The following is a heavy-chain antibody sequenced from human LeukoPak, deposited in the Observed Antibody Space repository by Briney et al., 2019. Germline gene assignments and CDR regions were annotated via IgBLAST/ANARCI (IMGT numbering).Heavy chain of an antibody. J-gene: IGHJ6*02. V-gene: IGHV1-18*01. CDR3: ARAGADSAAYFYYAMDV. CDR2: ISGYNGDT. D-gene: IGHD2-15*01. CDR1: GYTFTSYG. Sequence: ASVTVSCKTSGYTFTSYGFSWVRQPPGQGVEWMGWISGYNGDTHYAQNLQDRVTMTTDTSTSTAYMDVSSLRSDDTAVYYCARAGADSAAYFYYAMDVWGQGNTVTVSS.